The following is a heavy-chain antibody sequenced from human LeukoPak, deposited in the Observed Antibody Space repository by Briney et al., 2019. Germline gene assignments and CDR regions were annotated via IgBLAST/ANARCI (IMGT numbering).Heavy chain of an antibody. CDR3: ARDLRIVVVRADGVDY. CDR1: AFSISSYY. CDR2: INYSGST. V-gene: IGHV4-59*01. J-gene: IGHJ4*02. Sequence: PSETLSLTCTVSAFSISSYYWSWLRQPPGKGLEWVGYINYSGSTNYNPSLKSRVTISVDTSKNQFSLKLSSVTAADTAVYYCARDLRIVVVRADGVDYWGQGTLVTVSS. D-gene: IGHD2-2*01.